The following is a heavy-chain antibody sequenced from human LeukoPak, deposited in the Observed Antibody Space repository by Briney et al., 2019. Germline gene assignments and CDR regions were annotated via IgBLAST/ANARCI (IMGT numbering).Heavy chain of an antibody. CDR3: ARAFSSSWYGVGDC. D-gene: IGHD6-13*01. CDR2: INPNSGGT. J-gene: IGHJ4*02. V-gene: IGHV1-2*02. Sequence: ASVKVSCKASGYTFTGYYIHWVRQAPGQGLEWMGWINPNSGGTNYEQNFQGRVTMTRDTSISTAYMELSRLRSDDTAVYYCARAFSSSWYGVGDCWGQGALVTVSS. CDR1: GYTFTGYY.